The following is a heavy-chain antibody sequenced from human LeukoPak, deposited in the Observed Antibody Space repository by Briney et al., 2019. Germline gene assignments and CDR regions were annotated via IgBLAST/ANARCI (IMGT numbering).Heavy chain of an antibody. J-gene: IGHJ4*02. V-gene: IGHV4-34*01. CDR1: GGSFSGYY. CDR3: ARVTVGALKGPSRFDY. D-gene: IGHD1-26*01. CDR2: INHSGST. Sequence: SETLSLTCAVYGGSFSGYYWSWIRQPPGKGLEWIGEINHSGSTNYNPSLKSRVTISVDTSKNQFSLKLSSVTAADTAVYYCARVTVGALKGPSRFDYWGQGTLVTVSS.